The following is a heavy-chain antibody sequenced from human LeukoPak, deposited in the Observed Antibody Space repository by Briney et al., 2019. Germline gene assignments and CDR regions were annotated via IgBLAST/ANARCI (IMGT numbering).Heavy chain of an antibody. Sequence: SVKVSCKASGGTFSSYAISWVRQAPGQGQEWMGGIIPIFGTANYAQKFQGRVTITAVESTSTAYMELSSLRSEDTAVYYCARDYGSGSYSYNWFDRWGQGTLVTVSS. CDR3: ARDYGSGSYSYNWFDR. V-gene: IGHV1-69*13. CDR2: IIPIFGTA. D-gene: IGHD3-10*01. CDR1: GGTFSSYA. J-gene: IGHJ5*02.